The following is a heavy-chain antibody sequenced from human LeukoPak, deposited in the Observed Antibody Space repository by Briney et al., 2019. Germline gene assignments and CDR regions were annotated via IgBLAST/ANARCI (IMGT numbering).Heavy chain of an antibody. V-gene: IGHV3-72*01. CDR3: ARPESPLHGLSWYDS. Sequence: GGSLRLSCAASGFIFSNHYMDWVRQAPGKGLEWVGRTRNKANSYTTIYAASVQGRFTISRDESKNSLFLQMNSLKTEDTAVYYCARPESPLHGLSWYDSWGQGTLVTVSS. J-gene: IGHJ5*01. CDR2: TRNKANSYTT. D-gene: IGHD3/OR15-3a*01. CDR1: GFIFSNHY.